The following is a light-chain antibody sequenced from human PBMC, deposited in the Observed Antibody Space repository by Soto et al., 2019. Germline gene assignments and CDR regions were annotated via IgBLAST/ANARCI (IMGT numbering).Light chain of an antibody. CDR2: KAS. Sequence: DIQKTQSPSTLSASVGYRFTITCRASQSISSWLAWYQQKPWKAPKLLIYKASSLESGVPSRFSGSGSGTEFTLTISSLQPDDFATYYCQQYNSYWTFGQGTTVDIK. CDR1: QSISSW. V-gene: IGKV1-5*03. CDR3: QQYNSYWT. J-gene: IGKJ1*01.